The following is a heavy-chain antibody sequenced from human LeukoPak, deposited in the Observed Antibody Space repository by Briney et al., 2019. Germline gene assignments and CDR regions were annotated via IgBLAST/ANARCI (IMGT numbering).Heavy chain of an antibody. J-gene: IGHJ4*02. CDR3: ARGHCSGSSCYKFDF. CDR1: GYTFTNYW. CDR2: IYPRDSDS. D-gene: IGHD2-2*02. Sequence: GESLKISCQGSGYTFTNYWIAWVRQMPGKGLEWMGVIYPRDSDSRYSPSFQGQVTISADKSINTAYLQWGSLKASDTAMYYCARGHCSGSSCYKFDFWGQGTQVTVSS. V-gene: IGHV5-51*01.